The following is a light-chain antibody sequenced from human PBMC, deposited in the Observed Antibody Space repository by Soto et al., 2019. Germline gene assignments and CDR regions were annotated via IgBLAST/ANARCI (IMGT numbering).Light chain of an antibody. CDR3: SSYTTTPTP. Sequence: QSVLTQPASVSGSPGQSITISCTGTSSDVGAYNYVSWYQQHPGKAPKLMIYDVSNRPSGVSDRFSGSKSGNTASLTISGLQAEDEADYYCSSYTTTPTPFGGGTKLTVL. CDR1: SSDVGAYNY. J-gene: IGLJ2*01. V-gene: IGLV2-14*01. CDR2: DVS.